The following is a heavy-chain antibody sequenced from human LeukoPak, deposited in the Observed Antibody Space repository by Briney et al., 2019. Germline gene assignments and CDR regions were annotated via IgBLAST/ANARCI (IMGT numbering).Heavy chain of an antibody. Sequence: PGGSPRLSCAASGFTFSSYAMSWVRQAPGKGLEWVSAISGSGGSTYYADSVKGRFTISRDNSKNTLYLQMNSLRAEDTAVYYCAKGVSGWPNYFDYWGQGTLVTVSS. CDR2: ISGSGGST. CDR1: GFTFSSYA. D-gene: IGHD6-19*01. V-gene: IGHV3-23*01. J-gene: IGHJ4*02. CDR3: AKGVSGWPNYFDY.